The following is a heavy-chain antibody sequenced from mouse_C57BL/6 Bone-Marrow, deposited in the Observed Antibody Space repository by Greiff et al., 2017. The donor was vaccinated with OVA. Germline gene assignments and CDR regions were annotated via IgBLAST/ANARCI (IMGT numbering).Heavy chain of an antibody. CDR1: GYSFTDYN. V-gene: IGHV1-39*01. CDR2: INPNYGAT. J-gene: IGHJ4*01. CDR3: ATRPLYYAMDY. Sequence: VQLQQSGPELVRPGASVTISCKASGYSFTDYNMNWVKQSHGKSLEWIGVINPNYGATSYNQKFKGKATLTVDQSSSTAYMQLHRLTSADSAVYYCATRPLYYAMDYWGQGTSVTVAS.